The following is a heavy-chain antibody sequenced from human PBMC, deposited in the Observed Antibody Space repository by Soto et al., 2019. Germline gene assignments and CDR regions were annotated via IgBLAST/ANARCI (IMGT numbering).Heavy chain of an antibody. Sequence: SVKVSCKALGNTFTYRYLHWVRQAPGQALEWMGWITPFSGDVHYAQKFQERVTITRDRSINTAYMQMSSLRSEDTAMYFCAGGLSGSCPFPRDLPSHCGQRTLVPVSS. CDR3: AGGLSGSCPFPRDLPSH. D-gene: IGHD3-16*02. CDR1: GNTFTYRY. CDR2: ITPFSGDV. J-gene: IGHJ4*02. V-gene: IGHV1-45*02.